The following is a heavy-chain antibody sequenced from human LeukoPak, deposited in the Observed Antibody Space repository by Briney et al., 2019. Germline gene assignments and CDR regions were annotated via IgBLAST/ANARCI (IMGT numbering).Heavy chain of an antibody. Sequence: ASVKVSCKASGYTFTSYHMHWVRQAPGQGLEWMGIINPSGGSTTHAQKFQGRVTMTRDMSTTTVYMELSSLRSEDTALYYCARGMISGYSYGTFDYWGQGTLVTVSS. J-gene: IGHJ4*02. V-gene: IGHV1-46*01. D-gene: IGHD5-18*01. CDR3: ARGMISGYSYGTFDY. CDR1: GYTFTSYH. CDR2: INPSGGST.